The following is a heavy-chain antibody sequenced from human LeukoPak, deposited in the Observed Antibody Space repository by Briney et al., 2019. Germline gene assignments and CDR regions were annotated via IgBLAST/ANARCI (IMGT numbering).Heavy chain of an antibody. CDR2: IYYSGST. D-gene: IGHD3-22*01. V-gene: IGHV4-31*03. CDR3: ARARFAVARYYYDSSGYSGYFDY. CDR1: GGSISSGGYY. Sequence: SETLSHTCTVSGGSISSGGYYWSWIRQHPGKGLEWIGYIYYSGSTYYNPSLKSRVTISVDTSKNQFSLKLSSVTAADTAVYYCARARFAVARYYYDSSGYSGYFDYWGQGTLVTVSS. J-gene: IGHJ4*02.